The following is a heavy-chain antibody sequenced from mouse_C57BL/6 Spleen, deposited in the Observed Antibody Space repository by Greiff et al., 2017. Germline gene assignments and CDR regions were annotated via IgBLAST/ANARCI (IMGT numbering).Heavy chain of an antibody. CDR2: ISSGGDYI. J-gene: IGHJ2*01. D-gene: IGHD2-4*01. V-gene: IGHV5-9-1*02. CDR1: GFTFSSYA. Sequence: EVMLVESGEGLVKPGGSLKLSCAASGFTFSSYAMSWVRQTPEKRLEWVAYISSGGDYIYYGDTLTGRFTIYRDNARNTLYLQMISLKSEDTAMYYCTRAVYYYDDYFDYWGQGTTLTVSS. CDR3: TRAVYYYDDYFDY.